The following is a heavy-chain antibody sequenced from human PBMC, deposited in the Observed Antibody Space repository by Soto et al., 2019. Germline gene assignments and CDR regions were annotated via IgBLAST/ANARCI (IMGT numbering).Heavy chain of an antibody. CDR3: ARGPIITIFGVALDY. CDR1: GGSFSGYY. Sequence: SETLSLTCAVYGGSFSGYYWSWIRQPPGKGLEWIGEINHSGSTNYNPSLKSRVTISVDTSKNQFSLKLSSVTAADTAVYYCARGPIITIFGVALDYWGQGTLVTVS. J-gene: IGHJ4*02. D-gene: IGHD3-3*01. V-gene: IGHV4-34*01. CDR2: INHSGST.